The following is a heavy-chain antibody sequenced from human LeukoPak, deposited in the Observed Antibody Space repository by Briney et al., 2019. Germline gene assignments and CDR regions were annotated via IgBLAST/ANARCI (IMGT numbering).Heavy chain of an antibody. CDR2: IYYSGST. Sequence: KPSETLSPTCTVSGGSISSSSYYWGWIRQPPGKGLEWIGSIYYSGSTYYNPSLKSRVTISVDTSKNQFSLKLSSVTAADTAVYYCARLRYYGSGSFDYWGQGTLVTVSS. D-gene: IGHD3-10*01. CDR3: ARLRYYGSGSFDY. J-gene: IGHJ4*02. CDR1: GGSISSSSYY. V-gene: IGHV4-39*01.